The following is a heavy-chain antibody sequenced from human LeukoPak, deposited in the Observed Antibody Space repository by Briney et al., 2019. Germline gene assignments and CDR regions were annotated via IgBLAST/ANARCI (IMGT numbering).Heavy chain of an antibody. D-gene: IGHD3-9*01. J-gene: IGHJ4*02. Sequence: ASVKVSCKASGYTFTGYHVHWVRQAPGQGLEWMGWINPNSGGTNYAQKFQGRVTMTRDTSISTAYMELSRLRSDDTAVYYCARDSLNYDILTGRTERSDYWGQGTLVTVSS. CDR1: GYTFTGYH. CDR2: INPNSGGT. V-gene: IGHV1-2*02. CDR3: ARDSLNYDILTGRTERSDY.